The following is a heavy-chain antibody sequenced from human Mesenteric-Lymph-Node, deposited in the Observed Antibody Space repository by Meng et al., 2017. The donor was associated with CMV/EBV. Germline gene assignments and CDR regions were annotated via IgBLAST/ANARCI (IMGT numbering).Heavy chain of an antibody. Sequence: KACGYTFTTYTIHWVRQAPGQRLEWMGWINTGNGDTKSSRKFQGRVTITRDTSASTAYMEMSSLTSEDTAVYYCARAYYGSGGYYDYWGQGTLVTVSS. D-gene: IGHD3-10*01. J-gene: IGHJ4*02. CDR3: ARAYYGSGGYYDY. CDR1: GYTFTTYT. V-gene: IGHV1-3*04. CDR2: INTGNGDT.